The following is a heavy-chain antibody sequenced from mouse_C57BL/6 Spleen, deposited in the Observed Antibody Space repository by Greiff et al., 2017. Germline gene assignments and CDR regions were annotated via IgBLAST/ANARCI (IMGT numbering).Heavy chain of an antibody. CDR1: GYTFTSYW. Sequence: QVHVKQPGAELVRPGSSVKLSCKASGYTFTSYWMHWVKQRPIQGLEWIGNIDPSDSETHYNQKFKDKATLTVDKSSSTAYMQLSSLTSEDSAVYYCARGGYSNYFDYGGQGTTLTVSS. V-gene: IGHV1-52*01. CDR3: ARGGYSNYFDY. J-gene: IGHJ2*01. D-gene: IGHD2-5*01. CDR2: IDPSDSET.